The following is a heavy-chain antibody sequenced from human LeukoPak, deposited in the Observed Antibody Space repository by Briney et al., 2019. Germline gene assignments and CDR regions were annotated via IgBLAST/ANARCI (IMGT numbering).Heavy chain of an antibody. CDR3: ARDLPRTSGP. CDR2: INSDGGST. Sequence: SGGSLRLSCAASGCTFSSEWMHWVRQAPGRGLVWISHINSDGGSTHYGDSVKGRFTVSRDNAKNTLYLQMNSLRAEDTAVYYCARDLPRTSGPWGQGTLVTVSS. J-gene: IGHJ5*02. V-gene: IGHV3-74*01. CDR1: GCTFSSEW. D-gene: IGHD3-10*01.